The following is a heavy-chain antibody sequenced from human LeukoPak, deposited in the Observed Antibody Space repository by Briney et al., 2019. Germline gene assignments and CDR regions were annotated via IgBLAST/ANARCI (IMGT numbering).Heavy chain of an antibody. CDR1: GFTFSDYW. CDR3: AKPYQVGPPNYINY. Sequence: GGSLRLSCVASGFTFSDYWMAWVRQAPGKGLEWVATMRQDAKSEYYVDSVKVRFTVSRDNAYNSFYLHMNSLRAEDTAVYYCAKPYQVGPPNYINYWGQGTLVTVSS. D-gene: IGHD1-26*01. V-gene: IGHV3-7*03. CDR2: MRQDAKSE. J-gene: IGHJ4*02.